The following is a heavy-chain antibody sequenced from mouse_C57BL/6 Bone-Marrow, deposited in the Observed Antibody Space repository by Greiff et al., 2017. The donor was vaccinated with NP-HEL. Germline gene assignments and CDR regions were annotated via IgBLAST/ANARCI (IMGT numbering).Heavy chain of an antibody. CDR1: GYSITSGYY. Sequence: VQLQQSGPGLVKPSQSLSLTCSVTGYSITSGYYWNWIRQFPGNKLEWMGYISYDGSNNYNPSLKNRISITRDTSKNQFFLKLNSVTTEDTATYYCATAVVAAYWYFDVWGTGTTVTVSS. J-gene: IGHJ1*03. CDR2: ISYDGSN. V-gene: IGHV3-6*01. CDR3: ATAVVAAYWYFDV. D-gene: IGHD1-1*01.